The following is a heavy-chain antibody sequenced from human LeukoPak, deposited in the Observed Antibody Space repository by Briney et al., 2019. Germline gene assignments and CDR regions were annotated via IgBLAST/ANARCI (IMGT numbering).Heavy chain of an antibody. Sequence: ASVKVSCKASGYTFTSYDINWVRQATGQGLEWMGWMSPNSGNTGYAQKFQGRVTMTRNTSISTADMELSSLRSEDTAVYYCARGRGSYRNNWFDPWGQGTLVTVSS. CDR1: GYTFTSYD. D-gene: IGHD1-26*01. V-gene: IGHV1-8*01. CDR3: ARGRGSYRNNWFDP. J-gene: IGHJ5*02. CDR2: MSPNSGNT.